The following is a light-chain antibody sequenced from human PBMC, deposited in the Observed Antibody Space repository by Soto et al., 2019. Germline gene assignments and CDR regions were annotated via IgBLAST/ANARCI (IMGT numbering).Light chain of an antibody. CDR2: AAS. CDR1: EDVRSD. V-gene: IGKV1-17*01. CDR3: LQHDSFPYT. J-gene: IGKJ2*01. Sequence: IQMTQSPSSLSASVGHTVTITCRASEDVRSDLGWYEHKPGKAPKRLIYAASRLQGGVPSRFSGSGSGTEFTLTIGSLQPEDSATYYCLQHDSFPYTFGQGTRLEI.